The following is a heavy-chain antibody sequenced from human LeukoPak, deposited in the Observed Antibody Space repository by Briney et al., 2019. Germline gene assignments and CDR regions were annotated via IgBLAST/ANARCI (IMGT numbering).Heavy chain of an antibody. V-gene: IGHV4-4*07. CDR3: ARILDRDI. J-gene: IGHJ3*02. Sequence: PSETLSLICTVSGGPITNSYWSWIRHSAGTGMEWIGRIHATGSTDYSPSLKSRVSMSLDMPTKQFSLTLSAVTAAYTATYYCARILDRDIWGQGTLVTVSP. CDR2: IHATGST. CDR1: GGPITNSY. D-gene: IGHD3-22*01.